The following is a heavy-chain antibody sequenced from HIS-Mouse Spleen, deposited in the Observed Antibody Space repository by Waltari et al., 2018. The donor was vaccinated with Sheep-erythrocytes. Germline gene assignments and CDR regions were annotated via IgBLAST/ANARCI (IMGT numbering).Heavy chain of an antibody. CDR2: ISSSSSYI. J-gene: IGHJ3*02. CDR1: GFTFSSYS. Sequence: EVQLVESGGGLVKPGGSLRLSCAASGFTFSSYSMNWVRQAPGKGLEWVSSISSSSSYIYYADSVKGRFTIARDNAKNSRYLQMNSLRAEDTDVYYCARDTGTDAFDIWGQGTMVTVSS. CDR3: ARDTGTDAFDI. D-gene: IGHD1-1*01. V-gene: IGHV3-21*01.